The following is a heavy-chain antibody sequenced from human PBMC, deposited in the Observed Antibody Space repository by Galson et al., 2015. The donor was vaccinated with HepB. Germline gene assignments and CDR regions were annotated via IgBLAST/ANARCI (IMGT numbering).Heavy chain of an antibody. V-gene: IGHV5-10-1*01. J-gene: IGHJ4*02. Sequence: QSGAEVKKPGESLRISCKGSGYRFTAFWITWVRQIPGKGLEWMGRIDPSDSYTDYSPSFQGHVTISADTSITTAYLQWSSLKASDTAIYYCASRHSYFRSGTWVNVSDCWGQGTLGNVS. D-gene: IGHD3-10*01. CDR3: ASRHSYFRSGTWVNVSDC. CDR2: IDPSDSYT. CDR1: GYRFTAFW.